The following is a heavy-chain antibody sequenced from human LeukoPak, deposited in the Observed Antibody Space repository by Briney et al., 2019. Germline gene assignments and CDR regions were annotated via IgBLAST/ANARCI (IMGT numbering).Heavy chain of an antibody. CDR1: GFTFSSNW. J-gene: IGHJ4*02. V-gene: IGHV3-74*01. CDR3: ARGRPGNYFDY. D-gene: IGHD1-26*01. CDR2: ISSDGSST. Sequence: GGSLRLSCAASGFTFSSNWMYWFRQAPGKGLVWVSYISSDGSSTNYADSVKGRFTISRDNAKNTLYVQMNSLRADDTAVYYCARGRPGNYFDYWGQGTLVTVSS.